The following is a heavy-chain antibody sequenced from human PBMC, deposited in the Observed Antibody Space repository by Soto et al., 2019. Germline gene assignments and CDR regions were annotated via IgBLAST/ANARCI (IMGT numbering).Heavy chain of an antibody. J-gene: IGHJ6*03. V-gene: IGHV3-15*01. CDR1: GFTFSNAW. CDR3: TTAPPPLGYCSSTSCPYYYYYYMDV. CDR2: IKSKTDGGTT. Sequence: GGSLRLSCAASGFTFSNAWMRWVRQAPGKGLEWVGRIKSKTDGGTTDYAAPVKGRFTISRDDSKNTLYLQMNSLKTEDTAVYYCTTAPPPLGYCSSTSCPYYYYYYMDVWGKGTTVTVSS. D-gene: IGHD2-2*01.